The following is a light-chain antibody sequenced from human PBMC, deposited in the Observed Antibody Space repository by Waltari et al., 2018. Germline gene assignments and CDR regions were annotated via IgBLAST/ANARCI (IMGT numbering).Light chain of an antibody. CDR2: KAS. Sequence: DTQMTQSPSTLSASVGDRVTITSRASQRISRWFAWYQHKPGKAPKLLIYKASTLDSGVPSRFSGGGSGTEFTLTISSLQPDDFATYYCQQYNDKWTFGQGTKVEMK. V-gene: IGKV1-5*03. J-gene: IGKJ1*01. CDR3: QQYNDKWT. CDR1: QRISRW.